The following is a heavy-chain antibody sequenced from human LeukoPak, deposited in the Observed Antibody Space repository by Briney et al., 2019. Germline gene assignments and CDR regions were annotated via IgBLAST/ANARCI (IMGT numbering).Heavy chain of an antibody. Sequence: PGGSLRLSCTASGFSFSTYSMNWVRQAPGKGLEWVSYIVGSSSNIYYADSVKGRFTISRDNAKNSLYLQMDSLRAEDTAIYYCATDSPETAAFDYWGQGTLVTVSS. J-gene: IGHJ4*02. CDR2: IVGSSSNI. CDR3: ATDSPETAAFDY. D-gene: IGHD1-1*01. CDR1: GFSFSTYS. V-gene: IGHV3-48*04.